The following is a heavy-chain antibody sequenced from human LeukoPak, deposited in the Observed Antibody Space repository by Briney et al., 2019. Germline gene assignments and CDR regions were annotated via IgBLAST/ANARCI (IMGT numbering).Heavy chain of an antibody. J-gene: IGHJ4*02. Sequence: PGGSLRLSCAASGFTVSSSYMTWVRQAPGKGLEWVSIIYSSGSAYSADSVKGRFTISRDNSKNTLYLQMNSLRDDDTAVYYCARGVSRPTCCHFDYWGQGTLVTVSS. D-gene: IGHD2-2*01. CDR1: GFTVSSSY. V-gene: IGHV3-66*02. CDR3: ARGVSRPTCCHFDY. CDR2: IYSSGSA.